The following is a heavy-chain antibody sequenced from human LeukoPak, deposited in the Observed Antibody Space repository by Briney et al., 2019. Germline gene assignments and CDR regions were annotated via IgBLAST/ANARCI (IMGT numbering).Heavy chain of an antibody. V-gene: IGHV3-53*05. CDR3: ANGQWLTTGFDY. J-gene: IGHJ4*02. CDR2: IYSGGRT. D-gene: IGHD6-19*01. CDR1: GFTVSSNY. Sequence: GGSLRLSCAASGFTVSSNYMTWVRQAPGKGLEWVSVIYSGGRTYYADSVKGRFTISRDNSKNTLFLQMNSLRAEDTAIYYCANGQWLTTGFDYWGQGTLVTVSS.